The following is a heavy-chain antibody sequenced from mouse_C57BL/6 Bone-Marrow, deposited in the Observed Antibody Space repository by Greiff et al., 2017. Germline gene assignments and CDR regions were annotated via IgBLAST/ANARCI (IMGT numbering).Heavy chain of an antibody. Sequence: EVQLVESGGDLVKPGGSLKLSCAASGFTFSSYGMSWVRQTPDKRLEWVATISSGGSYTYYPDSVKGRFTISRDNAKNTLYLQMSSLKSEDTAMYYCARRFTTVVAKGAMDYWGQGTSVTVSS. J-gene: IGHJ4*01. CDR1: GFTFSSYG. CDR3: ARRFTTVVAKGAMDY. CDR2: ISSGGSYT. D-gene: IGHD1-1*01. V-gene: IGHV5-6*01.